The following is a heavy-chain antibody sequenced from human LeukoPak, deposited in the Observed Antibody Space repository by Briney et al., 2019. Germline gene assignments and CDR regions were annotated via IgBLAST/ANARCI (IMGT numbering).Heavy chain of an antibody. CDR1: GYTFTGYF. CDR3: ARYYDILTSYYD. Sequence: ASVKVSCKASGYTFTGYFIHWVRQAPGQGLEWMGWINPNSGGTNYAQKFQGRVTLTRDTSISTAYMELSRLRSDDTAVYYCARYYDILTSYYDWGQGTLATVSS. V-gene: IGHV1-2*02. J-gene: IGHJ4*02. CDR2: INPNSGGT. D-gene: IGHD3-9*01.